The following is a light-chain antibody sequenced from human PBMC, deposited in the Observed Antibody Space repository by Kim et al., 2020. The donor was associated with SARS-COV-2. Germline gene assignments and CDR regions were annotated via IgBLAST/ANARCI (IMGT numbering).Light chain of an antibody. V-gene: IGKV1-12*01. J-gene: IGKJ2*01. CDR1: QDVRNW. Sequence: GSVGDRVTITCRASQDVRNWLAWYQQKPGKAPKLLVYAAYTLQSGVPSRFSGSGSGTEFTLTISSLQPEDLGTYYCQQANSFPNTFGQGTKVDIK. CDR2: AAY. CDR3: QQANSFPNT.